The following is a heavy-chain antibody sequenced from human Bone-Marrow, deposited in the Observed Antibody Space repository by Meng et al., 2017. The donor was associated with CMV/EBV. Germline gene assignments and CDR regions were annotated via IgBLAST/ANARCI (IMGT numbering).Heavy chain of an antibody. CDR2: IIPIFGTA. CDR3: ARNYDFWSGYKNWFDP. Sequence: SVKVSCKASGGTFSSYAISWVRQAPGQGLEWMGGIIPIFGTANYAQKFQGRVTITTDESTSTAYMELSSLRSEDTAVYYCARNYDFWSGYKNWFDPWGPGNRVNVAS. J-gene: IGHJ5*02. CDR1: GGTFSSYA. D-gene: IGHD3-3*01. V-gene: IGHV1-69*05.